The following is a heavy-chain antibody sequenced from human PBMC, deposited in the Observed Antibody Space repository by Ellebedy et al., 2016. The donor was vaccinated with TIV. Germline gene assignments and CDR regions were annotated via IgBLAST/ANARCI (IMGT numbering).Heavy chain of an antibody. CDR1: GDSISISTTHY. V-gene: IGHV4-39*07. CDR2: VYYGGST. J-gene: IGHJ5*02. D-gene: IGHD6-19*01. Sequence: SETLSLXXSVSGDSISISTTHYWGRIRQPPGKGLEWIGVVYYGGSTYYNPSLKSRVTISVDTSKKQFSLKLSSVTAADTAIYYCARGERWQWPDLNWFDPWGQGTLVTVSS. CDR3: ARGERWQWPDLNWFDP.